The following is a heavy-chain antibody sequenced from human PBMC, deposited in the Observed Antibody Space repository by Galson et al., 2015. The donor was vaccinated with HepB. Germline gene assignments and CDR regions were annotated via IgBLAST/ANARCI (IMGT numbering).Heavy chain of an antibody. CDR3: ARERDRTSSGSLLNY. J-gene: IGHJ4*02. CDR2: IKDGGSET. CDR1: GFTLSDYW. Sequence: SLRLSCAASGFTLSDYWMSWVRQAPGKGLEWVANIKDGGSETHYADSVKGRFIISRDNAKNSLYLRISSLRAEDTAVYYCARERDRTSSGSLLNYWGQGTLVTVSS. D-gene: IGHD6-6*01. V-gene: IGHV3-7*03.